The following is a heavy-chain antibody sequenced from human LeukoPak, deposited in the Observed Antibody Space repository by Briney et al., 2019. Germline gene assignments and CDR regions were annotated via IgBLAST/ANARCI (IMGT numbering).Heavy chain of an antibody. CDR2: IYSGGST. J-gene: IGHJ4*02. D-gene: IGHD1-14*01. CDR1: GFSVSNTY. CDR3: ARDPAAGRLRD. Sequence: GGSLRLSCAASGFSVSNTYMSWVRQAPGKGLEWVSIIYSGGSTYYADSVKGRFTISRDNSQNTLYLQMNSLRAKDTAVYYCARDPAAGRLRDWGQGTLVTVSS. V-gene: IGHV3-53*01.